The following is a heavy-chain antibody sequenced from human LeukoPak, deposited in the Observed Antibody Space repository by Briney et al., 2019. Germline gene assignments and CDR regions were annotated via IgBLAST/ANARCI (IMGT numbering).Heavy chain of an antibody. Sequence: SETLSLTCTVSGGSISSSSYYWGWIRQPPGKGLEWIGSIYYSGSTYYNPSLKSRVTISVDTSKNQFPLKLSSVTAADTAVYYCARQTRLIAAAVDYWGQGTLVTVSS. CDR3: ARQTRLIAAAVDY. CDR2: IYYSGST. D-gene: IGHD6-13*01. V-gene: IGHV4-39*01. J-gene: IGHJ4*02. CDR1: GGSISSSSYY.